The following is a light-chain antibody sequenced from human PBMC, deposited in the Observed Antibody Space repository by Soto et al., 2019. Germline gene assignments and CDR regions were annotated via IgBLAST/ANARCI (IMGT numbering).Light chain of an antibody. J-gene: IGKJ4*01. CDR2: RAS. CDR1: QSVSSN. CDR3: QQYNNWPLT. Sequence: EIVMTQSPATLSVSPGDRATLSCWASQSVSSNLAWYQKKPGQAPRLLVWRASIRATDMAARFSGSGSGTEFTLTISSLQPEDSAVYYCQQYNNWPLTFGGGTKVKIK. V-gene: IGKV3-15*01.